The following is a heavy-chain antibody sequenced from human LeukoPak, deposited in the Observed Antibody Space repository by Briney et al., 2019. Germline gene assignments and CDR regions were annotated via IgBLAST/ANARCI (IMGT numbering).Heavy chain of an antibody. CDR1: GFSFRSYG. D-gene: IGHD6-13*01. J-gene: IGHJ3*02. Sequence: GGSLRLSCAASGFSFRSYGMHWVRQAPGKGLEWVAVISYDGSNKYYADSVKGRFTISRDNFKNTLFLQMNSLRGEDTTVYYCAKDNNGAAAGIIPGAFDIWGQGTMVTVSS. CDR3: AKDNNGAAAGIIPGAFDI. CDR2: ISYDGSNK. V-gene: IGHV3-30*18.